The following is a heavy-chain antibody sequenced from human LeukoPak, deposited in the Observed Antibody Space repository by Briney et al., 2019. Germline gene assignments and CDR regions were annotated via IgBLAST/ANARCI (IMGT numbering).Heavy chain of an antibody. J-gene: IGHJ4*02. CDR3: AKDFWEPFDY. V-gene: IGHV3-23*01. CDR1: RFTFSSFA. D-gene: IGHD1-26*01. CDR2: ITNSGGST. Sequence: GGSLRLACAASRFTFSSFAMSWVRQAPGKGLEWASAITNSGGSTYYADSVKGRFTISRDNSKNTLYLQMNSLRAEDTAVYYCAKDFWEPFDYWGQGTLVTVSS.